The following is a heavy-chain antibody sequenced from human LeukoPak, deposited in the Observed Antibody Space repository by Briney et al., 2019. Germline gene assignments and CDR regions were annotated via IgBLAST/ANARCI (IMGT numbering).Heavy chain of an antibody. V-gene: IGHV3-7*03. Sequence: PGGSLRLSCAASGFTFSSYSMNWVRQAPGKGLEWVANIKQDGSEKYYVDSVKGRFTISRDNAKNSLYLQMNSLRAEDTAVYYCARVLWSGEGFDPWGQGTLVTVSS. CDR1: GFTFSSYS. CDR3: ARVLWSGEGFDP. J-gene: IGHJ5*02. CDR2: IKQDGSEK. D-gene: IGHD3-10*01.